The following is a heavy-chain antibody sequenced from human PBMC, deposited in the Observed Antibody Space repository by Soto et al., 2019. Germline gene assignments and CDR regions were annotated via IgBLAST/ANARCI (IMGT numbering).Heavy chain of an antibody. CDR1: GGTFSSYA. Sequence: VSCKASGGTFSSYAISWVRQAPGQGLEWMGGIIPIFGTANYAQKFQGRVTITADESTSTAYMELSSLRSEDTAVYYCARTQRNSRRGYSYGNFDYWGQGTLVTVSS. CDR3: ARTQRNSRRGYSYGNFDY. CDR2: IIPIFGTA. J-gene: IGHJ4*02. V-gene: IGHV1-69*01. D-gene: IGHD5-18*01.